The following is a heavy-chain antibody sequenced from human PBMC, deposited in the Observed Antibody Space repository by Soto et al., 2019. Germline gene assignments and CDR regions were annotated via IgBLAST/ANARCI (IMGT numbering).Heavy chain of an antibody. D-gene: IGHD3-16*02. V-gene: IGHV1-2*04. CDR1: GYTFTGYY. Sequence: ASVKVSCKASGYTFTGYYMHWVRQAPGQGLEWMGWINPNSGGTNYAQKFQGWVTMTRDTSISTAYMELSRLRSDDTAVYYCARDGITFGGAIVIGHYFDYWGQGTLVTVSS. J-gene: IGHJ4*02. CDR2: INPNSGGT. CDR3: ARDGITFGGAIVIGHYFDY.